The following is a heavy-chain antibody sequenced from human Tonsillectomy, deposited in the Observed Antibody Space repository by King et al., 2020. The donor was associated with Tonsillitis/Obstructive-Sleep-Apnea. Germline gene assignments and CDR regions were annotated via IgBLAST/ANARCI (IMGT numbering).Heavy chain of an antibody. CDR2: IRSKAYAGTT. D-gene: IGHD3-16*02. CDR1: GFTFGDYA. V-gene: IGHV3-49*05. Sequence: VQLVESGGGLVKPGRSLRLSCTASGFTFGDYAMTWFRQAPGKGLEWVGFIRSKAYAGTTEYAASVKGRFTISRDDSKSIAYLQMNNLKTEDTAVYYCTRDNDYIWGSYRPHFDYWGQGTLVTVSS. J-gene: IGHJ4*02. CDR3: TRDNDYIWGSYRPHFDY.